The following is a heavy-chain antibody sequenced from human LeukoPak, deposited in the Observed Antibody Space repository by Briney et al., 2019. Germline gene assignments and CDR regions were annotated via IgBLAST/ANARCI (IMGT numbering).Heavy chain of an antibody. D-gene: IGHD2-15*01. CDR2: ISTTSSNI. V-gene: IGHV3-48*01. CDR3: ARAAVVDPARRFFQY. CDR1: GFTFSSYW. J-gene: IGHJ1*01. Sequence: GGSLRLSCAASGFTFSSYWMSWVRQAPGGGLEWISYISTTSSNIYYADSVKGRFTISRDNARNSLYLQMNSLRAEDTAVYYCARAAVVDPARRFFQYWGQGTLVTVSS.